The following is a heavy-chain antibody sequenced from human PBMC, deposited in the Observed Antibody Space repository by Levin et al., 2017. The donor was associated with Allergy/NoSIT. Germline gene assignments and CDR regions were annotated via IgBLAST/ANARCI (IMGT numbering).Heavy chain of an antibody. CDR3: ARSRVPGVHWTPPDY. V-gene: IGHV5-51*01. CDR2: IYPADSDT. D-gene: IGHD1-1*01. Sequence: GESLKISCKGSGYSFTSYWMGWVRQMPGKGLEWMGIIYPADSDTRYSPSFQGQVSISADKSISTAYLQWRSLKASDTAMYYCARSRVPGVHWTPPDYWGQGTLVTVSS. CDR1: GYSFTSYW. J-gene: IGHJ4*02.